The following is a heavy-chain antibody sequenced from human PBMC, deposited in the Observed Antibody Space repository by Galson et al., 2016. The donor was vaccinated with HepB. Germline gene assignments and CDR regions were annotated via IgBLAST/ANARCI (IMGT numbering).Heavy chain of an antibody. CDR3: ARVAYGYNVLDV. CDR2: LSLYKSDT. Sequence: SVKVSCKASGYTFTHYGISWVRQAPGQGLEWMAWLSLYKSDTRYSQKVQGRVTMTTDTSTSTAYMELRSLTSDDTAVYYCARVAYGYNVLDVWGQGTVVTVSS. CDR1: GYTFTHYG. V-gene: IGHV1-18*01. D-gene: IGHD5/OR15-5a*01. J-gene: IGHJ6*01.